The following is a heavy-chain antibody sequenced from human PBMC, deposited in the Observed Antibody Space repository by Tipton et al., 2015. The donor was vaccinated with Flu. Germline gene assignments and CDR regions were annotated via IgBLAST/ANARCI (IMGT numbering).Heavy chain of an antibody. D-gene: IGHD6-19*01. V-gene: IGHV4-59*01. CDR3: ARETSHYTSGWDWFDP. CDR1: GGSISSYS. CDR2: IDHSGST. Sequence: TLSLTCTVAGGSISSYSWSWIRQPPGKGLEWIGQIDHSGSTMYNTSLKSRVTISVDTSKNNFSLKLTSVTAADTAIYYCARETSHYTSGWDWFDPWGRGTLVTVSS. J-gene: IGHJ5*02.